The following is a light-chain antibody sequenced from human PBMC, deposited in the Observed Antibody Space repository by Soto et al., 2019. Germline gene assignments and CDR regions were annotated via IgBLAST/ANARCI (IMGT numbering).Light chain of an antibody. J-gene: IGKJ1*01. Sequence: EVVLTQSPGTLSLSPGERATLSCRASQSVSSNYLAWYQHKPGQAPRLLIYGASDRAAGIPDRFSGGGSGTDFTLTISRLEPEYFAVYYCQQYGGSLSWTFAQGTKVDIK. CDR2: GAS. CDR1: QSVSSNY. V-gene: IGKV3-20*01. CDR3: QQYGGSLSWT.